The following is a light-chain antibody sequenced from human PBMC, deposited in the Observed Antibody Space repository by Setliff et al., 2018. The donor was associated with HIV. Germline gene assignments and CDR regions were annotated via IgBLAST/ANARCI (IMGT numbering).Light chain of an antibody. V-gene: IGLV2-8*01. CDR2: EVT. CDR1: SSDVGGYNY. CDR3: NSKTGDSIYV. Sequence: SALAQPPSASGSPGQSVTISCTGTSSDVGGYNYVSWYQQHPGKAPKLMIYEVTKRPSGAPDRFSGSKSGNTASLTVSGLQSEDEADYYCNSKTGDSIYVFGSGTKVTV. J-gene: IGLJ1*01.